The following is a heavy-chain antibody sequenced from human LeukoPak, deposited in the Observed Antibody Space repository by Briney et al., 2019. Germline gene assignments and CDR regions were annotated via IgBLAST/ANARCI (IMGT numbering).Heavy chain of an antibody. Sequence: GGSLRLSCAASGFTFSGSAMHWVRQASGKGLEWVGRIRSKANSYATAYAASVKGRFTISRDDSKNTAYLQMNSLKTEDTAVYYCTRFGSSSGVDYWGQGTLVTVSS. CDR1: GFTFSGSA. J-gene: IGHJ4*02. V-gene: IGHV3-73*01. CDR3: TRFGSSSGVDY. CDR2: IRSKANSYAT. D-gene: IGHD6-6*01.